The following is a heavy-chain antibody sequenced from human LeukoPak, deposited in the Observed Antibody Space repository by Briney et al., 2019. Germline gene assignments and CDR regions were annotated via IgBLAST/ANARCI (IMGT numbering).Heavy chain of an antibody. CDR2: IYTSGST. CDR1: GGSISSYY. CDR3: ARDAAYYYGSGSYRNGIDY. V-gene: IGHV4-4*07. Sequence: PSETLSLTCTVSGGSISSYYWSWIRQPAGKGLEWIGRIYTSGSTNYNPSLKSRVTMSVDTSKNRFSLKMSSVTAADTAVYYCARDAAYYYGSGSYRNGIDYWGQGSLVTVSS. D-gene: IGHD3-10*01. J-gene: IGHJ4*02.